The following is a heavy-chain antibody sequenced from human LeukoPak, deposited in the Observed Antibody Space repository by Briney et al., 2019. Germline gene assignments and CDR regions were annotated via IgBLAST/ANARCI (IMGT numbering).Heavy chain of an antibody. Sequence: GGSLRLSCAASGFTFSSYGMSWVRQAPGKGLEWVSAISGSGGSTYYADSVKGRFTISRDNSKNILYLQMNSLRPEDTAVYYCAKDRTMIVGGVDYWGQGTLVTVSS. J-gene: IGHJ4*02. CDR1: GFTFSSYG. D-gene: IGHD3-22*01. CDR2: ISGSGGST. V-gene: IGHV3-23*01. CDR3: AKDRTMIVGGVDY.